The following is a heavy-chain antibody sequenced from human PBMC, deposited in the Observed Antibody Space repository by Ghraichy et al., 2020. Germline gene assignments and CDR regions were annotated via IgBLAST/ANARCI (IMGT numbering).Heavy chain of an antibody. D-gene: IGHD3-16*01. CDR2: ISSSSSYI. V-gene: IGHV3-21*01. CDR1: GFTFSSYS. Sequence: GGSLRLSCAASGFTFSSYSMNWVRQAPGKGLEWVSSISSSSSYIYYADSVKCRFTISRDNAKNSLYLQMNSLRAEDTAVYYCARDQRFEDEAYWGQGTLVTVSS. J-gene: IGHJ4*02. CDR3: ARDQRFEDEAY.